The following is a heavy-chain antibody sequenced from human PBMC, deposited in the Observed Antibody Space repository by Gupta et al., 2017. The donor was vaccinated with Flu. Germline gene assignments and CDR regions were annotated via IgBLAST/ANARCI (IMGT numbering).Heavy chain of an antibody. V-gene: IGHV5-51*01. CDR1: GYEFNVHW. CDR3: VAGFHN. Sequence: EVQLVQSGTEVKKSGESLRISCKASGYEFNVHWIGWVRQVPEKGLEWLGIMYPDDSEIKYNPSFQGQVDLSADKSINTAYLQWTSLKAADSGMYFCVAGFHNWGQGTPVTVSS. CDR2: MYPDDSEI. D-gene: IGHD2/OR15-2a*01. J-gene: IGHJ1*01.